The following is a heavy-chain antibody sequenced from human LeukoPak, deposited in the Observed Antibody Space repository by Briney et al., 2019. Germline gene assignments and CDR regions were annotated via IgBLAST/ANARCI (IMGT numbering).Heavy chain of an antibody. CDR1: GGTLSSYA. V-gene: IGHV1-69*04. CDR3: ARTNIAVAERSFDY. D-gene: IGHD6-19*01. Sequence: SVKLSCKASGGTLSSYAISWVRQAPGQGLEWMGRIIPILGIANYAQKFQGRVTITADKSTSTAYMELSSLRSEDTAVYYCARTNIAVAERSFDYGGQGTLVTVSS. CDR2: IIPILGIA. J-gene: IGHJ4*02.